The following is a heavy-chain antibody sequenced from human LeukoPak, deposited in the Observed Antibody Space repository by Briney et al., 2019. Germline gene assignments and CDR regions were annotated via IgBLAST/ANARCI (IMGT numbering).Heavy chain of an antibody. V-gene: IGHV4-34*01. D-gene: IGHD3-3*01. Sequence: SETLSLTCAVYGGSFSGYYWSWIRQPPGKGLEWIGEINHSGSTNYNPPLKSRVTISVDTSKNQFSLKLSSVTAADTAVYYCARGYDFWSGWALPYYMDVWGKGTTVTVSS. CDR2: INHSGST. J-gene: IGHJ6*03. CDR3: ARGYDFWSGWALPYYMDV. CDR1: GGSFSGYY.